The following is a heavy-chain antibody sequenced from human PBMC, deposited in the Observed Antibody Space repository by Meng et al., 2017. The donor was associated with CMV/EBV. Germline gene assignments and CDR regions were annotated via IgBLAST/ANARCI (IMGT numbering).Heavy chain of an antibody. Sequence: SVKVSCKASGFTFTSSAVQWVRQARGQRLEWIGWIVVGSGNTNYPQKFQERVTITRDMSTSTAYMELSSLRSEDTAVYYCARQVPEFFGKDYYYYGMDVGGQGTTVTVSS. CDR3: ARQVPEFFGKDYYYYGMDV. J-gene: IGHJ6*02. CDR1: GFTFTSSA. D-gene: IGHD1-14*01. V-gene: IGHV1-58*01. CDR2: IVVGSGNT.